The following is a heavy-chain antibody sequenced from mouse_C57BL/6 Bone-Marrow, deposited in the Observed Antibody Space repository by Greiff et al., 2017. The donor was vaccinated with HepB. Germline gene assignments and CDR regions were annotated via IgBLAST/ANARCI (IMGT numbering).Heavy chain of an antibody. CDR2: IDPENGDT. CDR3: SDSSGPYYFDY. Sequence: EVQLQQSGAELVRPGASVKLSCTASGFNIKDDYMHWVKQRPEQGLEWIGWIDPENGDTEYASKFQGKATITADTSSNTAYLQLSSLTSEDTAVYYCSDSSGPYYFDYWGQGTTLTVSS. CDR1: GFNIKDDY. D-gene: IGHD3-2*02. V-gene: IGHV14-4*01. J-gene: IGHJ2*01.